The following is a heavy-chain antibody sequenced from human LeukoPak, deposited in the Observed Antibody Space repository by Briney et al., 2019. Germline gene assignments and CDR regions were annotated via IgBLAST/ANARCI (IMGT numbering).Heavy chain of an antibody. J-gene: IGHJ4*02. CDR3: AKTTEVYTFDY. CDR2: ISYDGSNK. Sequence: PGGSLRLSCAASGFTFSSYGMHWVRQAPGKGLEWVAVISYDGSNKYYADSVKGRFTISRDNSKNTLYLQMSSLRAEDTAVYYCAKTTEVYTFDYWGQGTLVTVSS. D-gene: IGHD5/OR15-5a*01. V-gene: IGHV3-30*18. CDR1: GFTFSSYG.